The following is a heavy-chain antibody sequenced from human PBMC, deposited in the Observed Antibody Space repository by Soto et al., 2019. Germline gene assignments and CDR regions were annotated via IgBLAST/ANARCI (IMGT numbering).Heavy chain of an antibody. Sequence: EVQLLESGGGLVQPGGSLRLSCAASGFTFSSYAMSWVRQAPGKGLEWVSAISGSGGSTYYADSVKGRFTISRDNSKNTLYLQMNSLRAEDTAVYYCAKDPGITMVRGVSRGYYFDYWGQGTLVTVSS. CDR1: GFTFSSYA. CDR2: ISGSGGST. V-gene: IGHV3-23*01. D-gene: IGHD3-10*01. J-gene: IGHJ4*02. CDR3: AKDPGITMVRGVSRGYYFDY.